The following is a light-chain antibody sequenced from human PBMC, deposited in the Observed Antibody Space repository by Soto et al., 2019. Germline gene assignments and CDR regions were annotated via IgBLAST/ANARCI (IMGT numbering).Light chain of an antibody. CDR3: QHGYDAAYG. J-gene: IGKJ4*01. CDR1: QDINVY. V-gene: IGKV1-39*01. CDR2: SAS. Sequence: DIQVTQSPSSVSASVGDTVTITCRASQDINVYLNWYQQKPGEVPKLLIYSASTLHNGVQSRFTGSGSETDVTVTSTSLTPEDFGTDYFQHGYDAAYGFSWGTKVDI.